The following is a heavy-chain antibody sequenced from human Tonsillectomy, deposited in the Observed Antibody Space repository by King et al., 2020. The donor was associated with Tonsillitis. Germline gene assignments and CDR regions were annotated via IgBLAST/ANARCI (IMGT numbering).Heavy chain of an antibody. J-gene: IGHJ4*02. V-gene: IGHV3-30*04. D-gene: IGHD2-15*01. Sequence: VQLVESGGGVVQPGRSLRLSCAASGFTFSSYAMHWVRPAPGKGLEWVAVISYDGSNKYYADSVKGRFTISRDNSKNTLYLQMNSLRAEDTAVYYCARYIVVVVAATRGADYFDYWGQGTLVTVSS. CDR3: ARYIVVVVAATRGADYFDY. CDR2: ISYDGSNK. CDR1: GFTFSSYA.